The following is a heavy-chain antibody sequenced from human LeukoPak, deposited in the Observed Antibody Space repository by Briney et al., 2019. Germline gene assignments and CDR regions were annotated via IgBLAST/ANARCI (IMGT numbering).Heavy chain of an antibody. CDR3: ARVLDPRSAFDI. V-gene: IGHV1-24*01. J-gene: IGHJ3*02. CDR2: FDPEDGEA. CDR1: GYTLTELS. Sequence: ASVKVSCKVSGYTLTELSMHWVRQAPGKGLEWMGGFDPEDGEAIYAQKFQGRVTMTEDTSTDTAYMELSRLRSDDTAVYYCARVLDPRSAFDIWGQGTMVTVSS. D-gene: IGHD3-10*01.